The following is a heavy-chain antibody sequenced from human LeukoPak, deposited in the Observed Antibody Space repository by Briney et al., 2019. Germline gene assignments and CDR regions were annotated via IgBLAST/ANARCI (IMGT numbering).Heavy chain of an antibody. V-gene: IGHV3-30*02. CDR2: IRYDGSNK. CDR3: AKGTSCYICYYYYMDV. Sequence: GSLRLSCAASGFTFSSYVMHWVRQAPGKGLEWVAFIRYDGSNKYYAVSVKGRFTISRDNSKNTLYLQMNSLRAEDTAVYYCAKGTSCYICYYYYMDVWGKGTTVTVS. CDR1: GFTFSSYV. J-gene: IGHJ6*03. D-gene: IGHD2-2*02.